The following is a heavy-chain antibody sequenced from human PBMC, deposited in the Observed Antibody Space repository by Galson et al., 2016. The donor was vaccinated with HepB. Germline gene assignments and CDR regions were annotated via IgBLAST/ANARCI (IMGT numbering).Heavy chain of an antibody. CDR3: ATGGGGYDPLRLDY. Sequence: SLRLSCAASGIDFSTYGMYWVRQAPGKGLEWVALIRYDESKKFYGDSVKGRCTISRDNSKKTLSLQMNSLRAEDTAVYYCATGGGGYDPLRLDYWGQGTLVTVSS. J-gene: IGHJ4*02. V-gene: IGHV3-30*02. CDR2: IRYDESKK. CDR1: GIDFSTYG. D-gene: IGHD5-12*01.